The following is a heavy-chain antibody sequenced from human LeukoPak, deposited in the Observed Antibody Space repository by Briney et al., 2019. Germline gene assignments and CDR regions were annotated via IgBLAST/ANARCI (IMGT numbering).Heavy chain of an antibody. V-gene: IGHV3-30*04. CDR2: ISYDGSNK. CDR3: ARDSPRSMVRGGGRSRRNWFDP. CDR1: GFTFSSYA. Sequence: PGGSLRLSCAASGFTFSSYAVHWVRQAPGKGLEWVAVISYDGSNKYYADSVKGRFTISRDNSKNTLYLQMNSLRAEDTAVYYCARDSPRSMVRGGGRSRRNWFDPWGEGTLLTVSS. J-gene: IGHJ5*02. D-gene: IGHD3-10*01.